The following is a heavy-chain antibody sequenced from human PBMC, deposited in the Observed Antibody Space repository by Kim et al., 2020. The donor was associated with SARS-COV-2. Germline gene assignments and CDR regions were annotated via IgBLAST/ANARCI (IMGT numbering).Heavy chain of an antibody. CDR2: IYYSGST. CDR1: GGSISSYY. Sequence: SETLSLTCTVSGGSISSYYWSWIRQPPGKGLDWIGYIYYSGSTNYNPSLKSRVTISVDTSKNQFSLKLSSVTAADTAVYYCARRAPLGDYFDYWGQGTLVTVSS. V-gene: IGHV4-59*01. J-gene: IGHJ4*02. D-gene: IGHD3-16*01. CDR3: ARRAPLGDYFDY.